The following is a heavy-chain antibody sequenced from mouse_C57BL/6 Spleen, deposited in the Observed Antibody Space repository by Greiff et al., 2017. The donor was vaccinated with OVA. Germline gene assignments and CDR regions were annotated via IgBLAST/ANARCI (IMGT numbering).Heavy chain of an antibody. D-gene: IGHD3-2*02. Sequence: DVQLVESGEGLVKPGGSLKLSCAASGFTFSSYAMSWVRQTPEKRLEWVAYISSGGDYINYADTVKGRFTISRDNARNTLYLQMSSLKSEDTAMYYCTREGDSSGYPYYAMDYWGQGTSVTVSS. CDR2: ISSGGDYI. CDR3: TREGDSSGYPYYAMDY. J-gene: IGHJ4*01. V-gene: IGHV5-9-1*02. CDR1: GFTFSSYA.